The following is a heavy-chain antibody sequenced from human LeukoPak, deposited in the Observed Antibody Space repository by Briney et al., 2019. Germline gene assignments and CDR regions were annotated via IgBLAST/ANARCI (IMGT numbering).Heavy chain of an antibody. V-gene: IGHV4-59*01. CDR2: ISNSGST. D-gene: IGHD5-24*01. J-gene: IGHJ4*02. CDR3: ARDSPIGGRNGYRIFDY. CDR1: GGSISSYY. Sequence: PSETLSLTCTVSGGSISSYYWSWIRQPPGKGLEWIGYISNSGSTDYNPSLKSRVTISVDTSKNQFSLKLSSVTAADTAVYFCARDSPIGGRNGYRIFDYWGQGTLVTVSS.